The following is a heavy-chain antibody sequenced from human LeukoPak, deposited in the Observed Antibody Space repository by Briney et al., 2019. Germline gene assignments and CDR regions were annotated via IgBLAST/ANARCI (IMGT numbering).Heavy chain of an antibody. V-gene: IGHV1-69*06. Sequence: GASVKVSCKASGGTFSSYAISWVRQAPGQGLEWMGGIIPIFGTANYAQKFQGRVTITADKSTSTAYMELSSLRSEDTAVYYCASPSSRAAAGISRYYYYYMDVWGKGTTVTVSS. CDR2: IIPIFGTA. D-gene: IGHD6-13*01. J-gene: IGHJ6*03. CDR3: ASPSSRAAAGISRYYYYYMDV. CDR1: GGTFSSYA.